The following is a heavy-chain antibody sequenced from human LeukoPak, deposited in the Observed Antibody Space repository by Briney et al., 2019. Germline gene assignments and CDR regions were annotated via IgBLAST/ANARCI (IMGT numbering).Heavy chain of an antibody. D-gene: IGHD4-17*01. Sequence: GGSLRLSCAASGSTFSSYGMHWVRQAPGKGLEWVAVIWYDGSNKYYADSVKGRFTISRDNAKTSLYLQMSSLRAEDTAVYYCARPTVTTGIDAFDIWGQGTMVTVSS. J-gene: IGHJ3*02. CDR2: IWYDGSNK. CDR3: ARPTVTTGIDAFDI. CDR1: GSTFSSYG. V-gene: IGHV3-33*01.